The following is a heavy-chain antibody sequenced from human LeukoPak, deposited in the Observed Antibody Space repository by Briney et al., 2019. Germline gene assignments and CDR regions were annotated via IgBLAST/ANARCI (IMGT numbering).Heavy chain of an antibody. CDR3: ARFITGGCDY. CDR2: LASTGRHI. D-gene: IGHD3-10*01. Sequence: GGSLRLSCAASGFTFGSYSMNWVRQAPGKGLEWVSTLASTGRHIYYADSVKGRFTISRDSAMNSLYLQMDSLIVDDTAIYYCARFITGGCDYWGQGALVTVSS. J-gene: IGHJ4*02. CDR1: GFTFGSYS. V-gene: IGHV3-21*01.